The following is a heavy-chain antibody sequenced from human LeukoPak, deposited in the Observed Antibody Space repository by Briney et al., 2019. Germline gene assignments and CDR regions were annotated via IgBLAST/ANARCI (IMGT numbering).Heavy chain of an antibody. D-gene: IGHD4-17*01. J-gene: IGHJ4*02. CDR2: ISGSGVTT. CDR1: GFTFSRFA. Sequence: GGSLRLSCAASGFTFSRFAMSWVRQAPGKGLEWVSTISGSGVTTSYADSVKGRFTLSRDNSKNTLYLQMNSLRAEDTAVYYCAKDLPDYGDYIEGYWGQGTLVTVSS. V-gene: IGHV3-23*01. CDR3: AKDLPDYGDYIEGY.